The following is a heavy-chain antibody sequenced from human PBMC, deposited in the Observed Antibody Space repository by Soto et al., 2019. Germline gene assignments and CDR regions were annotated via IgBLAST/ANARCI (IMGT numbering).Heavy chain of an antibody. Sequence: EVQLVDSGGGLVKPGGSLRLSCGASGFSVTNAWMNWVRQAPGKGLEWVGRVYTSAEGGATNYAAPVKGRFTISRDDSKNTVYLQMNSLTTEDTAVYYCTTGSVEGFWGQGTTVTVSS. J-gene: IGHJ6*02. V-gene: IGHV3-15*07. CDR3: TTGSVEGF. CDR2: VYTSAEGGAT. D-gene: IGHD2-15*01. CDR1: GFSVTNAW.